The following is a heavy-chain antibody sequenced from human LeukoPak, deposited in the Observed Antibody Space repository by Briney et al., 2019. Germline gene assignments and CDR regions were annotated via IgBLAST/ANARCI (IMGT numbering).Heavy chain of an antibody. D-gene: IGHD3-10*01. CDR2: IIPIFGTA. V-gene: IGHV1-69*01. Sequence: SVKVSCKASGGTFSNYAISWVRQAPGQGLEWMGGIIPIFGTANYAQKFQGRVTITADESTSTAYMELSSLRSEDTAVYYCASVNGSGSYRYWCQGTLVTVSS. CDR1: GGTFSNYA. J-gene: IGHJ1*01. CDR3: ASVNGSGSYRY.